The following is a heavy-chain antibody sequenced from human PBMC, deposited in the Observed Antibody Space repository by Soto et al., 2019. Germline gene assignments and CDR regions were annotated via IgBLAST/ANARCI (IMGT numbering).Heavy chain of an antibody. CDR1: GGSISSGDYY. V-gene: IGHV4-30-4*01. CDR3: ARVGGYCSSTSCLGHDY. Sequence: SETLSLTCTVSGGSISSGDYYWSWIRQPPGKGLEWIGYIYYSGSTYYNPSLKSRVTISVDTSKNQFSLKLSSVTAADTAVYYCARVGGYCSSTSCLGHDYWGQGTLVTVSS. D-gene: IGHD2-2*01. CDR2: IYYSGST. J-gene: IGHJ4*02.